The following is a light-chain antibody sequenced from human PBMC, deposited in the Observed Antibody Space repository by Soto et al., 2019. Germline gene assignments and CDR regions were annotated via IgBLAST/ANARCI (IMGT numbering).Light chain of an antibody. CDR3: QQYYSYPPT. CDR1: QNVNRF. CDR2: AAS. V-gene: IGKV1-39*01. Sequence: DIQMTQSPSSLSASVGDRVTITCRASQNVNRFLHWYQQKPGKAPKLLIYAASTLQSGVPSRFSGSGSGTDFTLTISCLQSEDFATYYCQQYYSYPPTFGQGTKVDI. J-gene: IGKJ1*01.